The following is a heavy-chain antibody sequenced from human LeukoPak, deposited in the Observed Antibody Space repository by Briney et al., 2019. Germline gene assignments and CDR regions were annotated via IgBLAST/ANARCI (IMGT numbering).Heavy chain of an antibody. CDR2: IYYSGST. Sequence: SQTLSLTCTVSGGSISSGGYYWSWIRQHPGKGLEWIGYIYYSGSTYYNPSLKSRVTISVDTSKNQFSLKLSSVTAADTAVYYCAREPTVTTPRYFDYWDQGTLVTVSS. CDR3: AREPTVTTPRYFDY. V-gene: IGHV4-31*03. J-gene: IGHJ4*02. CDR1: GGSISSGGYY. D-gene: IGHD4-17*01.